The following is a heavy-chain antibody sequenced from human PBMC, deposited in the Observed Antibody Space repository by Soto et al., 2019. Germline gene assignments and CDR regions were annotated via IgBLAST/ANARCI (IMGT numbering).Heavy chain of an antibody. CDR1: GFTFSSNS. Sequence: SGGFLSLSCAASGFTFSSNSMNWVRQAPGKRLEWISYISSSSSTIYADSVKGRFTISRDNAKNSLYLQMNSLRDEDTAVYYCARVIWSGHLTSDLWGQGTLVTVSS. V-gene: IGHV3-48*02. CDR2: ISSSSSTI. D-gene: IGHD3-3*01. CDR3: ARVIWSGHLTSDL. J-gene: IGHJ5*02.